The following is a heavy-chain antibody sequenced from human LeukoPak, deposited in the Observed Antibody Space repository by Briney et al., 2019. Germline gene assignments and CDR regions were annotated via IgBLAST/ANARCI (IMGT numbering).Heavy chain of an antibody. CDR2: ISYDGSNK. V-gene: IGHV3-30-3*01. D-gene: IGHD2-2*01. Sequence: PGGSLRLSCAASGFTFSSYAMHWVRQAPGKGLEWVAVISYDGSNKYYADSVKGRFTISRDNSKNTLYLQMNSLRAEDTAVYYCAREYCSSTSCYEDYYYYGMDVWGQGTTVTVSS. CDR1: GFTFSSYA. CDR3: AREYCSSTSCYEDYYYYGMDV. J-gene: IGHJ6*02.